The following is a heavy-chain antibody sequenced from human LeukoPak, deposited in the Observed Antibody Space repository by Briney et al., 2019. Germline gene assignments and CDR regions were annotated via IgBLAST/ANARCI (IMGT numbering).Heavy chain of an antibody. J-gene: IGHJ5*02. D-gene: IGHD5-18*01. CDR1: GYTFTSYD. CDR3: AKVGGYPHINWFDP. CDR2: MNPNSGNT. Sequence: GASVKVSCKASGYTFTSYDINWVRQATGQGLEWMRWMNPNSGNTGYAQKFQGRVTITRNTSISTAYMELSSLRSEDTAVYYCAKVGGYPHINWFDPWGQGTLVTVSS. V-gene: IGHV1-8*03.